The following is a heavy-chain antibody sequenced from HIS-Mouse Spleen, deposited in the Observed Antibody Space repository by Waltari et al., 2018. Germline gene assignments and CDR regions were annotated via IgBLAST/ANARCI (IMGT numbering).Heavy chain of an antibody. V-gene: IGHV4-34*01. CDR2: INHSERT. D-gene: IGHD1-1*01. J-gene: IGHJ3*02. CDR1: GGSFSGYY. CDR3: ARGRFHSWNDAFDI. Sequence: QVQLQQWGAGLLKPSETLSLTCAVYGGSFSGYYWSWIRQPPGKGLEWVGEINHSERTSYNPSLKSGVTISVDTSRNQFSLRLSSVTAADTAVYYCARGRFHSWNDAFDIWGQGTMVTVSS.